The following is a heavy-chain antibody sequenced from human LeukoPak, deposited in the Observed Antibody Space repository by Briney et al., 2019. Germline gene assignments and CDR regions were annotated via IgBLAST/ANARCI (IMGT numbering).Heavy chain of an antibody. CDR3: ARGRGRNPSGYYYYMDV. D-gene: IGHD2-15*01. Sequence: GASVKVSCKASGYTFTSYGISWVRQAPGQGLEWMGWISAYNGNTNYAQKLQGRVTMTTDTSTSTAYMELRSLRSDDTAVYYCARGRGRNPSGYYYYMDVWGKGTTVTISS. CDR1: GYTFTSYG. CDR2: ISAYNGNT. J-gene: IGHJ6*03. V-gene: IGHV1-18*01.